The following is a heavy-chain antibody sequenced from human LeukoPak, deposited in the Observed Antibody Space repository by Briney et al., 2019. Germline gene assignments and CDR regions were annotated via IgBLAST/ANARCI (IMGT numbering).Heavy chain of an antibody. CDR1: GGSISSYY. J-gene: IGHJ4*02. V-gene: IGHV4-59*01. Sequence: SETLSLTCTVSGGSISSYYWSWIRQPPGKGLEWIGYIYYSGSTNYNPSLKSRVTISVDTSKNQFSLKLSSVTAADTAVYYCARDPEPFDYWGQGTLVTVSS. CDR2: IYYSGST. CDR3: ARDPEPFDY. D-gene: IGHD1-14*01.